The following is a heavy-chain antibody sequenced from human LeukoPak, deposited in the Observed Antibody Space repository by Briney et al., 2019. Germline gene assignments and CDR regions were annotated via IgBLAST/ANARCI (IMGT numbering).Heavy chain of an antibody. V-gene: IGHV3-48*04. CDR3: ARVASSGYYYDGIDY. CDR1: GFTFSDYG. D-gene: IGHD3-22*01. CDR2: ISNKGSSSTT. Sequence: GGSLRLSCGASGFTFSDYGMHWVRQAPGKGLEWVSYISNKGSSSTTYYADSVKGRFTISRDDAQNTLYLQMNSLRAEDTAVYYCARVASSGYYYDGIDYWGQGTLVTVSS. J-gene: IGHJ4*02.